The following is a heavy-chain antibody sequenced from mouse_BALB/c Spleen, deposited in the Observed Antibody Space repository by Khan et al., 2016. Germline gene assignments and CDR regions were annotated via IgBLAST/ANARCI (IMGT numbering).Heavy chain of an antibody. CDR3: ARWSYYYGSSYGWFSY. CDR1: GYTFTDYW. V-gene: IGHV1-7*01. D-gene: IGHD1-1*01. Sequence: QVQLQQSGAELAKPGASVKMSCKASGYTFTDYWMHWVKQRPGQGLEWIGYINPNTGYTEYNQKFKDKATLTADKSSSTAYMQLSSLTSEDSAVYYCARWSYYYGSSYGWFSYWRQGTLVTVSA. J-gene: IGHJ3*01. CDR2: INPNTGYT.